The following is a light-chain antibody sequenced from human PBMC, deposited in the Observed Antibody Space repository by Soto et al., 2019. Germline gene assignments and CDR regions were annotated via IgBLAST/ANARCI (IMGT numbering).Light chain of an antibody. Sequence: EIVMTQFPATLSVSPGERATHYCRASQSVSSNLAWYQQKAGQAPRLLIYGASTRANGIPARFSGSGSGTEFTLTICCLQSEDFAIYYCQQYNNWPPSTFGQGTKVDIK. CDR1: QSVSSN. J-gene: IGKJ1*01. CDR2: GAS. CDR3: QQYNNWPPST. V-gene: IGKV3D-15*01.